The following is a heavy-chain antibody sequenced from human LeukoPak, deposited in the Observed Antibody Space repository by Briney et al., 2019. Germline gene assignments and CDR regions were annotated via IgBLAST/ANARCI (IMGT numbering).Heavy chain of an antibody. D-gene: IGHD1-26*01. V-gene: IGHV3-30*03. CDR1: GFTFSSYG. J-gene: IGHJ4*02. CDR2: ISYDGSNK. CDR3: ARERGRGRDSPWFDY. Sequence: GGSLRLSCAASGFTFSSYGMHWVRQAPGKGLEWVAVISYDGSNKYYADSVKGRFTISRDNSKNTLDLQMTGLRAEDTAVYYCARERGRGRDSPWFDYWGQGTLVTVSS.